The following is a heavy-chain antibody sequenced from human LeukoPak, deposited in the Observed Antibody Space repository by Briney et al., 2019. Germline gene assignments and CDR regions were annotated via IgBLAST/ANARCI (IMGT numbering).Heavy chain of an antibody. CDR2: IRYDGGNK. Sequence: GGSLRLSCVVSGFDFSRFDMHWVRQAPGKGLEWVASIRYDGGNKYYADSVKGRFTISRDNSKNTLYLQMNSLRAEDTAVYYCAKPAYSSGWRPNYNWFDPWGQGTLVTVSS. J-gene: IGHJ5*02. D-gene: IGHD6-19*01. CDR1: GFDFSRFD. V-gene: IGHV3-30*02. CDR3: AKPAYSSGWRPNYNWFDP.